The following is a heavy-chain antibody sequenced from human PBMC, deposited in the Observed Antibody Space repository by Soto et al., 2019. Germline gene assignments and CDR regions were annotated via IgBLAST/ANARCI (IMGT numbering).Heavy chain of an antibody. J-gene: IGHJ6*03. Sequence: SETLSLTYTVSGGSISSYYWSWIRQPPGKGLEWIGYIYYSGSTNYNPSLKSRVTISVDTSKNQFSLKLSSVTAADTAVYYCARGDSGYDYYYYYMDVWGKGTTVTV. CDR3: ARGDSGYDYYYYYMDV. CDR1: GGSISSYY. D-gene: IGHD5-12*01. V-gene: IGHV4-59*01. CDR2: IYYSGST.